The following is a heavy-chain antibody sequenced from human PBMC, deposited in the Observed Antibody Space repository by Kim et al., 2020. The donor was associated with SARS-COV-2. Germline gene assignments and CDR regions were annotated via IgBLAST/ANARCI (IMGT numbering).Heavy chain of an antibody. J-gene: IGHJ6*03. CDR3: ARYSNYVGGPYYYYYMDV. V-gene: IGHV1-69*04. CDR2: IIPILGIA. D-gene: IGHD4-4*01. Sequence: SVKVSCKASGGTFSSYAISWVRQAPGQGLEWMGRIIPILGIANYAQKFQGRVTITADKSTSTAYMELSSLRSEDTAVYYCARYSNYVGGPYYYYYMDVWGKGTTVTVSS. CDR1: GGTFSSYA.